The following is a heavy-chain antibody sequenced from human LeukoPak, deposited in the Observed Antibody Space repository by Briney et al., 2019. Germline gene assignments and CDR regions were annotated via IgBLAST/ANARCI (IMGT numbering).Heavy chain of an antibody. CDR2: ISSSSSYI. V-gene: IGHV3-21*01. CDR3: ARDWGYDILTGYFDY. Sequence: GGSLRLSCAASGFTFGSYSMNWVRQAPGKGLEWVSSISSSSSYIYYADSVKGRFTISRDNAKNSLYLQMNSLRAEDTAVYYCARDWGYDILTGYFDYWGQGTLVTVSS. CDR1: GFTFGSYS. J-gene: IGHJ4*02. D-gene: IGHD3-9*01.